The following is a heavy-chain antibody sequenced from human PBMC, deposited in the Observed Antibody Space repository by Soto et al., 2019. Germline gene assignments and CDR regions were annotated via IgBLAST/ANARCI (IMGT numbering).Heavy chain of an antibody. V-gene: IGHV5-51*01. CDR1: GYNFTNYW. CDR2: IYPGDSET. Sequence: GESLKISCKGSGYNFTNYWIGWVRQMPGKGLEWMGIIYPGDSETKYSPSFQGQVTISADKSISAAYLQWHSLKASDTAMYYCARQEGATVLFYYGMDVWGQGTTVTVSS. J-gene: IGHJ6*02. D-gene: IGHD1-26*01. CDR3: ARQEGATVLFYYGMDV.